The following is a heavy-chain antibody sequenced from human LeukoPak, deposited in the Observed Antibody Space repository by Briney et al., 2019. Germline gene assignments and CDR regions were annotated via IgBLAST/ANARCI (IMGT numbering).Heavy chain of an antibody. CDR3: ARNLAYSSSWYYFDY. CDR2: IKSDGSTT. Sequence: GGSLRLSCAVSGFTFSSYWMHWVRQAPGKGLVWVSRIKSDGSTTSYADSVKGRFTISRDNAKNIVYLQMNSLRVEDTGLYYCARNLAYSSSWYYFDYWGQGTLVTVSS. V-gene: IGHV3-74*01. J-gene: IGHJ4*02. CDR1: GFTFSSYW. D-gene: IGHD6-13*01.